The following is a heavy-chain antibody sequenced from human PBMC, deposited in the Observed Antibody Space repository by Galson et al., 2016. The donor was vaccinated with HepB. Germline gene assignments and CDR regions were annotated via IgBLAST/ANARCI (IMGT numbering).Heavy chain of an antibody. CDR3: ARGRRSYSVLVPPARLYSWFGP. D-gene: IGHD2-2*01. CDR2: IYRSGST. CDR1: GGSISSNNW. Sequence: SETLSLTCAVSGGSISSNNWWTWVRLPPEKGLEWIGEIYRSGSTNYNPSLKSRVTIPRDTSKNQFSLRLSSVTAADTAVYYCARGRRSYSVLVPPARLYSWFGPWGQGALVTVSS. J-gene: IGHJ5*02. V-gene: IGHV4-4*02.